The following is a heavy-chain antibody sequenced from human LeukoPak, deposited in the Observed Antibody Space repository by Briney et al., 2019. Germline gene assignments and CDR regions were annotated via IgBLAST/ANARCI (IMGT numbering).Heavy chain of an antibody. CDR1: GFTFSDYY. Sequence: TPGGSLRLSCAASGFTFSDYYMSWIRQAPGKGLEWVSYMSTSDSPIYYTDSVKGRFTISRDNAKNSLYLQMNSLRASDTAVYYCARELNGAFDPWGQGTLVTVSS. D-gene: IGHD1-1*01. V-gene: IGHV3-11*04. CDR2: MSTSDSPI. CDR3: ARELNGAFDP. J-gene: IGHJ5*02.